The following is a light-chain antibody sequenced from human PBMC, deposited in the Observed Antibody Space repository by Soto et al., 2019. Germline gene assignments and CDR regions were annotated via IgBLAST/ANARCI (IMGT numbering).Light chain of an antibody. V-gene: IGLV1-51*01. CDR1: SSNVGKNY. CDR3: GTWDSSLSGVV. Sequence: QSVLTQPPSVSPAPGQQISIPCSGSSSNVGKNYVSWYQQLPGTAPKLLIYDNSQRPSGIPDRFSGSKSGTSATLGITGLQAGDEADYYCGTWDSSLSGVVLGGGTKVTVL. CDR2: DNS. J-gene: IGLJ2*01.